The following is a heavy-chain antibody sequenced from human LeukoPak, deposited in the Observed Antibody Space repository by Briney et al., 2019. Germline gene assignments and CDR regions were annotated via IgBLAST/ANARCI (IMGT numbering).Heavy chain of an antibody. J-gene: IGHJ4*02. CDR3: ARGSLYYYFDY. D-gene: IGHD1-26*01. CDR1: GFTFSSYA. Sequence: PGRSLRLSCAASGFTFSSYAMHWVRQAPGKGLEWVAVISYDGSNKYYADSVKGRFTISRDNSKNTLYLQMNSLRAEDTAVYYCARGSLYYYFDYWGQGTLVTVSS. CDR2: ISYDGSNK. V-gene: IGHV3-30-3*01.